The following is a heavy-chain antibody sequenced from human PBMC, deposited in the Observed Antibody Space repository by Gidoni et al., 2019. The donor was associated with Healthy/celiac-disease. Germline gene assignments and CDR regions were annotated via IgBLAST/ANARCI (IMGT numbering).Heavy chain of an antibody. CDR3: ARVVPAASYYYYYGMDV. J-gene: IGHJ6*02. CDR1: GYTLTSYG. CDR2: ISAYNGNT. Sequence: QVQLVQSGAEVKKPGASVTVSCKASGYTLTSYGISLVRQAPGQGLEWMGWISAYNGNTNYAQKLQGRVTMTTDTSTSTAYMERRSLRSDDTAVYYCARVVPAASYYYYYGMDVWGQGTTVTVSS. D-gene: IGHD2-2*01. V-gene: IGHV1-18*01.